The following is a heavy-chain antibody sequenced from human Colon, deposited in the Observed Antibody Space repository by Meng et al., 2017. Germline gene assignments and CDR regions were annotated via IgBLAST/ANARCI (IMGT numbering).Heavy chain of an antibody. V-gene: IGHV3-23*04. D-gene: IGHD6-19*01. J-gene: IGHJ2*01. Sequence: VQLVVAGGCLVQPGECLRLSCEASGFTFSNYAVTWVRQAPGKGLEWVSAINGVGSGTYYADSMKGRFTISRDNAKSSLYLQMNSLRAEDTAVYYCARDLYTSGFNWYFDLWGRGTLVTVSS. CDR1: GFTFSNYA. CDR2: INGVGSGT. CDR3: ARDLYTSGFNWYFDL.